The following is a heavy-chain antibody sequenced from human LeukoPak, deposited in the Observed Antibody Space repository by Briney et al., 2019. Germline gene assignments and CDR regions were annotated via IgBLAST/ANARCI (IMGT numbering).Heavy chain of an antibody. CDR3: ATSRSCDNGVCPFDY. J-gene: IGHJ4*02. V-gene: IGHV1-69*13. D-gene: IGHD2-8*01. Sequence: SVKVSCKASGGPFSSYGISWVRQAPGQGLEWMGGIVPIFGTAKYAWKFQGRVTITADESTTTAYMELSSLRSEDTAIYYCATSRSCDNGVCPFDYWGQGTLVTVSS. CDR1: GGPFSSYG. CDR2: IVPIFGTA.